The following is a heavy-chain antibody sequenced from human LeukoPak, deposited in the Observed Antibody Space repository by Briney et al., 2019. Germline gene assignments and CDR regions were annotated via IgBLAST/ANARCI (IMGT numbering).Heavy chain of an antibody. D-gene: IGHD6-6*01. CDR1: GFTFSSYW. Sequence: GGSLRLSCAASGFTFSSYWMNWVRHAPGKGLVWVSTIKSDGSWTTYADSVKGRLTISRDNAKNTLYLQMNSLRADDTAVYYCTASKNYWGQGTLVTVSS. CDR2: IKSDGSWT. CDR3: TASKNY. V-gene: IGHV3-74*01. J-gene: IGHJ4*02.